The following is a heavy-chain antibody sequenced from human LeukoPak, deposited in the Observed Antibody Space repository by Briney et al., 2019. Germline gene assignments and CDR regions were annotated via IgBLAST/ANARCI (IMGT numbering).Heavy chain of an antibody. CDR3: VSVGSSGWYLGSP. CDR2: ISHSGSTNT. CDR1: GGSFSGYY. Sequence: SETLSLTCAVYGGSFSGYYWSWIRQPPGMGLEWIGEISHSGSTNTNNNPSLKSRVTISVDTSKNQFSLKLSSVTAADTAEYYCVSVGSSGWYLGSPWGQGTLVTVSS. V-gene: IGHV4-34*01. D-gene: IGHD6-19*01. J-gene: IGHJ5*02.